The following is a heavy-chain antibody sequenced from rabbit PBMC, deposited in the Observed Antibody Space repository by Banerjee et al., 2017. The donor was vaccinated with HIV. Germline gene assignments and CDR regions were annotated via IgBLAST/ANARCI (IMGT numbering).Heavy chain of an antibody. Sequence: QEQLEESGGDLVKPEGSLTLSCTASGFSFSNKYVMCWVRQAPGKGLEWIACIDVSSRGSTYYASWAKGRFTVSKTSSTTVTLQMTSLTAADTATYFCLRRWHSTDLWGQGTLVTVS. D-gene: IGHD7-1*01. J-gene: IGHJ3*01. V-gene: IGHV1S45*01. CDR1: GFSFSNKYV. CDR3: LRRWHSTDL. CDR2: IDVSSRGST.